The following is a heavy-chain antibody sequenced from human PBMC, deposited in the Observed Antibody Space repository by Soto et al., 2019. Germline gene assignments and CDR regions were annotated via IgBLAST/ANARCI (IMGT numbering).Heavy chain of an antibody. CDR2: ISGSGGST. D-gene: IGHD3-3*01. CDR3: SKEGYDFWSGYYFDY. Sequence: GGSLRLSCAASGFTFSSYAMSWVRQAPGKGLEWVSAISGSGGSTYYADSVKGRFTISRDNSKNTLYLQMNSLRAEDTAVYYCSKEGYDFWSGYYFDYWGQGTLVTVSS. J-gene: IGHJ4*02. CDR1: GFTFSSYA. V-gene: IGHV3-23*01.